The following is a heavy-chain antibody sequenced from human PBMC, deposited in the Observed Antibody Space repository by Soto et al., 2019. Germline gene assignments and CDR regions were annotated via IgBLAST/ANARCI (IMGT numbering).Heavy chain of an antibody. CDR3: AKDATAVNGVWDPFDM. J-gene: IGHJ3*02. V-gene: IGHV3-23*01. CDR1: GFTFSAYA. CDR2: VGGSDTDK. D-gene: IGHD2-8*01. Sequence: EVQLLESGGGVVQPGGSLRLSCAASGFTFSAYAMSWVRQAPGKGLQWVSGVGGSDTDKHYADSVRGRFTVSRDNSKNPWYLQMNSLRADDTAVYYCAKDATAVNGVWDPFDMWGQGTEVTVSS.